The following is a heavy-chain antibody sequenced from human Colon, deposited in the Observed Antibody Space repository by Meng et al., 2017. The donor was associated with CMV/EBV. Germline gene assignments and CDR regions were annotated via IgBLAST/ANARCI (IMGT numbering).Heavy chain of an antibody. CDR3: ARERSPDV. CDR1: GFTFSSYA. J-gene: IGHJ6*02. Sequence: GESLKISCAASGFTFSSYAMNWVRLAPGKGLEWVSSISGSGSSTYYADSVKGRFTISRDNAKNSLYLQMNSLRAEDTAVYYCARERSPDVWGQGTTVTVSS. V-gene: IGHV3-23*01. CDR2: ISGSGSST. D-gene: IGHD4-17*01.